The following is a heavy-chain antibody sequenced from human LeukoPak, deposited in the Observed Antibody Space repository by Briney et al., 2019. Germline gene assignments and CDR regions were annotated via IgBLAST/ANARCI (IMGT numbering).Heavy chain of an antibody. D-gene: IGHD3-10*01. CDR2: IKRDASDI. Sequence: PGGSLRLSCAASGFTFGDDYMSWIRQAPGKGPEWVAYIKRDASDIYYADSVKGRFTISRDNSKNSLFLHMDSLRVEDSAVYYCARGRGQKHTSHRGQGTLVTVSS. J-gene: IGHJ4*02. V-gene: IGHV3-11*01. CDR3: ARGRGQKHTSH. CDR1: GFTFGDDY.